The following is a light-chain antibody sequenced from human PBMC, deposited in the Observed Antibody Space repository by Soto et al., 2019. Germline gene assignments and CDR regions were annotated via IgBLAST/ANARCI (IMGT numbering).Light chain of an antibody. V-gene: IGKV3-15*01. Sequence: DILMTQSPATLSLSPGGRATLSCRASQSVSSNLAWYQQKPGQAPRLLIQHASTMATGIPARFSGSGSGTEFTLTISSLQSEDFAVYFCQQYNNWPGTFGQGTKVEIK. CDR2: HAS. J-gene: IGKJ1*01. CDR1: QSVSSN. CDR3: QQYNNWPGT.